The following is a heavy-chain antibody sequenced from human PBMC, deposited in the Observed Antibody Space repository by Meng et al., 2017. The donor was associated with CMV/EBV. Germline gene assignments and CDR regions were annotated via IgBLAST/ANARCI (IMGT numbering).Heavy chain of an antibody. CDR2: INHSGST. D-gene: IGHD3-3*01. CDR3: AKLYEPNFCRNKRARAFDI. J-gene: IGHJ3*02. V-gene: IGHV4-34*01. CDR1: GGSFSGYY. Sequence: SETLSLTCAVYGGSFSGYYWSWIRQPPGKGLEWFGEINHSGSTNHNPSLKSRVTISVDTSKNQFSLKLSSVTAADTAVYYCAKLYEPNFCRNKRARAFDIWGQGTMVTVSS.